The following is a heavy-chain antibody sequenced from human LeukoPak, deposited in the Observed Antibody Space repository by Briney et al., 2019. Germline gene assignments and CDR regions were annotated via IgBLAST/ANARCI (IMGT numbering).Heavy chain of an antibody. CDR3: ATLVSTRYYFDY. V-gene: IGHV4-39*07. CDR2: IYYSGST. CDR1: GGSISSSSYY. J-gene: IGHJ4*02. D-gene: IGHD5/OR15-5a*01. Sequence: SETLSLTCTVSGGSISSSSYYWGWIRQPPGKGLEWIGSIYYSGSTYYNPSLKSRVTISVDTSKNQFSLKLSSVTAADTAVYFCATLVSTRYYFDYWGQGTLVTVSS.